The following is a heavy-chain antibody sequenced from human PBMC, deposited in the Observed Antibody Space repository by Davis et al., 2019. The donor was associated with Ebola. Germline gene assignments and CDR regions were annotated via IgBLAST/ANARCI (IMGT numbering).Heavy chain of an antibody. CDR1: GYTFTSYA. Sequence: ASVQVSCKASGYTFTSYAMNWVRQAPAQGLEWMGWIDTNTGNPTYAQGFTGRFVFSLDTSVSTAYLQISSLKAEDTAVYYCARQILRLESQLLWPSFDYWGQGALVTVSS. CDR3: ARQILRLESQLLWPSFDY. V-gene: IGHV7-4-1*02. D-gene: IGHD1-1*01. CDR2: IDTNTGNP. J-gene: IGHJ4*02.